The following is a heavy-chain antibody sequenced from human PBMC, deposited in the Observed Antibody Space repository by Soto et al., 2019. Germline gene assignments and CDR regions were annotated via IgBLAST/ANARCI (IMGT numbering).Heavy chain of an antibody. Sequence: GGSLRLSCAASGFTFSSYAMSWVRQAPGKGLEWVSAISGSGGSTYYADSVKGRFTISRDNSKNTLYLQMNSLRAEDTAVYYCARYCSGGSCYLHSYDYWGQGTLVTVSS. CDR2: ISGSGGST. D-gene: IGHD2-15*01. V-gene: IGHV3-23*01. CDR3: ARYCSGGSCYLHSYDY. CDR1: GFTFSSYA. J-gene: IGHJ4*02.